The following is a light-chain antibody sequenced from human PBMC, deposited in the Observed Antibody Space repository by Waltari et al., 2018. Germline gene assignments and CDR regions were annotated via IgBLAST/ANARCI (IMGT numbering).Light chain of an antibody. Sequence: SYELTQPPSVSVSPGQTARISCSGDALPKHYAYWYQQKPGQAPVLLIYKDTERPSGLPERFSGSSSGTTVTLTISGVQAEDEADYYCQSADSSGTYVVFGGGTMLTVL. V-gene: IGLV3-25*03. CDR2: KDT. J-gene: IGLJ2*01. CDR1: ALPKHY. CDR3: QSADSSGTYVV.